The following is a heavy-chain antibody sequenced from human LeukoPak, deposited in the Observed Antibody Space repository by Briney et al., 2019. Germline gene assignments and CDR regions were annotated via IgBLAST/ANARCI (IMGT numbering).Heavy chain of an antibody. V-gene: IGHV3-30*18. J-gene: IGHJ4*02. CDR2: ISYDGSNK. CDR3: AKDHDSYDSSGYFDY. CDR1: GFTFNNYG. Sequence: GGSLRLSCAVSGFTFNNYGMHWVRQAPGKGLEWVAVISYDGSNKYYADSVKGRFTISRDNSKNTLYLQMNSLRAEDTAVYYCAKDHDSYDSSGYFDYWGQGTLVTVSS. D-gene: IGHD3-22*01.